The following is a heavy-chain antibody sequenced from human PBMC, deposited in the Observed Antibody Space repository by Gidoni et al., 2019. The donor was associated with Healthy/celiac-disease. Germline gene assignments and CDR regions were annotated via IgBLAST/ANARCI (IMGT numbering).Heavy chain of an antibody. J-gene: IGHJ4*02. D-gene: IGHD6-6*01. Sequence: EVQLLESGGGLVQPGGSLRLSCAASGFTFSSYAMSWVRQAPGKGLEWVSASSGSGGSTYYADSVKGRFTISRDNSKNTLYLQMNSLRAEDTAVYYCAKDQSIAASHTLNDYFDYWGQGTLVTVSS. CDR2: SSGSGGST. CDR3: AKDQSIAASHTLNDYFDY. CDR1: GFTFSSYA. V-gene: IGHV3-23*01.